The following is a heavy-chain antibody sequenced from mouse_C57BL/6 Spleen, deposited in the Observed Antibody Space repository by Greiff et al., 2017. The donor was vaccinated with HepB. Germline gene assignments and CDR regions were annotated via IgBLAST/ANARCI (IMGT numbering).Heavy chain of an antibody. D-gene: IGHD2-4*01. V-gene: IGHV7-3*01. CDR2: IRNKANGYTT. Sequence: EVKLMESGGGLVQPGGSLSLSCAASGFTFTDYYMSWVRQPPGKALEWLGFIRNKANGYTTEYSASVKGRFTIARDNSQSILYLQMNALRAEDSATYYCARYMEGYYDYDVRAMDYWGQGTSVTVSS. CDR3: ARYMEGYYDYDVRAMDY. CDR1: GFTFTDYY. J-gene: IGHJ4*01.